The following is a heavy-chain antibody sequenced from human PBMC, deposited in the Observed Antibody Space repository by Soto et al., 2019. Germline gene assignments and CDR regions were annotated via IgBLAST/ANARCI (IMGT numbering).Heavy chain of an antibody. D-gene: IGHD6-13*01. CDR2: ISHDGNDK. V-gene: IGHV3-30*18. J-gene: IGHJ4*02. CDR3: AKDGDVAAAGYYFDY. CDR1: GFAFSSYG. Sequence: VQLLESGGGLVQPGGSLRLSCAGSGFAFSSYGMHWVRQAPGKGLEWVAVISHDGNDKYHADSVKGRFTISRDNSKNTLYLQMNSLRLEDTAVYYCAKDGDVAAAGYYFDYWGRGTLVTVSS.